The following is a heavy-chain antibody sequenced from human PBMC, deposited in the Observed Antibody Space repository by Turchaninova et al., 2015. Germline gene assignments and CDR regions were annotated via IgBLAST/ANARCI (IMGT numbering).Heavy chain of an antibody. V-gene: IGHV4-38-2*02. J-gene: IGHJ6*03. CDR3: ARTTGMFGSQTTSHYFYYMDV. Sequence: GPGLVKPSETLSLTCTVSGFPLTSGYYWGWIRQPPGTGLEWIGCISHSGGTHSSPSLKSRVTMSVDTSKNQCSRELSSVTAADTAMYYCARTTGMFGSQTTSHYFYYMDVWGKGTMVTVSS. D-gene: IGHD1-1*01. CDR2: ISHSGGT. CDR1: GFPLTSGYY.